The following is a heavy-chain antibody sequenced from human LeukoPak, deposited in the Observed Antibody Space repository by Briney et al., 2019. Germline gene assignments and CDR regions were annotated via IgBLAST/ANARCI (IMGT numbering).Heavy chain of an antibody. CDR2: FYPDDSDT. D-gene: IGHD1-7*01. CDR1: GYSFSYSW. Sequence: NHGESVKISCKGSGYSFSYSWIGLVRQMPGKGLEWMGIFYPDDSDTRYNPSFQGQVTISADKSISTAYLQWSSLKASDTAMYYCARRKNYYFDYWGQGTLVTVSS. CDR3: ARRKNYYFDY. J-gene: IGHJ4*02. V-gene: IGHV5-51*01.